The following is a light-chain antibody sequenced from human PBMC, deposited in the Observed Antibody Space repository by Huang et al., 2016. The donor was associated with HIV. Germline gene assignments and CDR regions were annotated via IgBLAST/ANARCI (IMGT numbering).Light chain of an antibody. J-gene: IGKJ2*01. V-gene: IGKV1-27*01. CDR3: QKYNSAPYT. CDR2: AAS. Sequence: DIQMTQSPSSLSTSVGDSVTITCRASQGAGNSLAWYQQNPGKVPKLLIYAASTLRSGVPSRFSGSGSGTEFTLTISGLQPEDVATYYCQKYNSAPYTFGQGTRLDIK. CDR1: QGAGNS.